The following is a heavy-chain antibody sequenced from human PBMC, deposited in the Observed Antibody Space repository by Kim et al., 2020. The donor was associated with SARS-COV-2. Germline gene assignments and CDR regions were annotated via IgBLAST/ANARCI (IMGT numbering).Heavy chain of an antibody. CDR3: AGLGRKYGCSSTSCSIQYYYYYGMDV. J-gene: IGHJ6*02. D-gene: IGHD2-2*01. CDR2: IYDSGST. Sequence: SETLSLTCTVSGGSISSSSYYWGWIRQPPGKGLEWIGSIYDSGSTYYNPSLKSRVTISVDTSKNQFSLKLSSVTAADTAVYYCAGLGRKYGCSSTSCSIQYYYYYGMDVWGQGTTVTVSS. CDR1: GGSISSSSYY. V-gene: IGHV4-39*01.